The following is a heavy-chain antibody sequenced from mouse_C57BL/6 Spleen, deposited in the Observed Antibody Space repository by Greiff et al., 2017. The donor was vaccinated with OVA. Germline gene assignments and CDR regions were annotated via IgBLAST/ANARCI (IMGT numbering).Heavy chain of an antibody. CDR1: GFSLSTFGMG. Sequence: QVTLKVCGPGILQPSQTLSLTCSFSGFSLSTFGMGVGWIRQPSGKGLEWLAHIWWDDDKYYNPALKSRLTISKDTSKNQVFLKIANVDTADTATYYCARIQDSSGYRITWFAYWGQGTLVTVSA. V-gene: IGHV8-8*01. J-gene: IGHJ3*01. D-gene: IGHD3-2*02. CDR3: ARIQDSSGYRITWFAY. CDR2: IWWDDDK.